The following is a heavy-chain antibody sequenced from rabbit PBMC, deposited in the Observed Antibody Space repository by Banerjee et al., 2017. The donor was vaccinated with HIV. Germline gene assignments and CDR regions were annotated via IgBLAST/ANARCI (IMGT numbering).Heavy chain of an antibody. CDR1: GFDFSSYY. CDR3: ARGDYSSGWDF. D-gene: IGHD4-1*01. CDR2: IYTGSSGST. Sequence: QSLEESGGDLVKPGASLTLTCKASGFDFSSYYMSWVRQAPGKGLEYIGCIYTGSSGSTYYASWAKGRFTISKTSSTTVTLQMTSQTAADTATYFCARGDYSSGWDFWGPGTLVTVS. J-gene: IGHJ6*01. V-gene: IGHV1S40*01.